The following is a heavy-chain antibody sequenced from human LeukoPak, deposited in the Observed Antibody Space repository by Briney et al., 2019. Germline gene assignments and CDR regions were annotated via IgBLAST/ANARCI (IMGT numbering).Heavy chain of an antibody. CDR1: GFTFDDYG. CDR3: ARAQPPYYDFWSGYYYYYYMDV. J-gene: IGHJ6*03. V-gene: IGHV3-20*04. CDR2: INWNGGST. D-gene: IGHD3-3*01. Sequence: SGGSLRLSCAASGFTFDDYGMSWVRQAPGKGLEWVSGINWNGGSTGYADSVKGRFTISRDNAKNTLYLQMNSLRAEDTAVYYCARAQPPYYDFWSGYYYYYYMDVWGKGTTVTVSS.